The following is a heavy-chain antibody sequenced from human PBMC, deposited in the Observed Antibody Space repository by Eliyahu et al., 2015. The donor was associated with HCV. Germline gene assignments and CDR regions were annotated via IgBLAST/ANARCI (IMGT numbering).Heavy chain of an antibody. V-gene: IGHV1-69*01. Sequence: QVQLVQSGAEVKKPGSSVXVSCKASGGTFSSYTISWVRQAPGQGLEWMGGIIPIFGTPNYAQKFQGRVTITADGSTSTAYMELSSLRSEDTAMYYCAIEGGSSGPRWFDPWGQGTLVIVSS. J-gene: IGHJ5*02. D-gene: IGHD6-19*01. CDR2: IIPIFGTP. CDR1: GGTFSSYT. CDR3: AIEGGSSGPRWFDP.